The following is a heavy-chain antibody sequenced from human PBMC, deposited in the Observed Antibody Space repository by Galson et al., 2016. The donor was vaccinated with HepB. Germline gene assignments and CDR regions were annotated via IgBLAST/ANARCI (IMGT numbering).Heavy chain of an antibody. J-gene: IGHJ4*02. V-gene: IGHV3-15*01. CDR1: GFIFSNAW. Sequence: SLRLSCAASGFIFSNAWMSWVRQAPGRGLEWVGRIKSKTGYGTIDYAEPVKDRFTISREDSKNILYLQMNSLKTEDTAVYYCTTVFPDNWSFLFDSWGQRTLVTVSS. CDR2: IKSKTGYGTI. D-gene: IGHD1-1*01. CDR3: TTVFPDNWSFLFDS.